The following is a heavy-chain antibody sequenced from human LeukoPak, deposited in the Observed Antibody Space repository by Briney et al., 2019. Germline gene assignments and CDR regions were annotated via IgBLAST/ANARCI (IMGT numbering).Heavy chain of an antibody. D-gene: IGHD3-22*01. J-gene: IGHJ4*02. CDR2: ISGSGGYT. V-gene: IGHV3-23*01. CDR1: GFTFSSYA. CDR3: AKQSLYDSSGHFHY. Sequence: GGSLRLSCAASGFTFSSYAMSWVRQAPGKGLEWVSAISGSGGYTYYADSVKGRFTISRDNSKNTLFLRMNSLRAEDTAVYFCAKQSLYDSSGHFHYWGQGTLVTVSS.